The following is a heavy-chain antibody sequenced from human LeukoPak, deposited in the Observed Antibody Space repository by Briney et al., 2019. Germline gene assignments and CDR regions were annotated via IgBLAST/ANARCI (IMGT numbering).Heavy chain of an antibody. CDR3: ARGKKIAARPVYYYYMDV. Sequence: ASVKVSCKASGYTFTSYYMHWVRQAPGQGLEWMGIINPSGGSTSYAQKFQGRVTMTRDMSTSTVYMELSSLRSEDTAVYYCARGKKIAARPVYYYYMDVWGKGTTVTVSS. CDR2: INPSGGST. J-gene: IGHJ6*03. CDR1: GYTFTSYY. V-gene: IGHV1-46*01. D-gene: IGHD6-6*01.